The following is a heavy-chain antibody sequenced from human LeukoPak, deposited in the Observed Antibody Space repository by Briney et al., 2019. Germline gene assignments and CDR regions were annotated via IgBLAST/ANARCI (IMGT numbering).Heavy chain of an antibody. J-gene: IGHJ4*02. D-gene: IGHD3-9*01. CDR2: ISSGSSYV. V-gene: IGHV3-21*01. CDR3: ARVQTYYDILTGYYWGYYFDY. Sequence: GGSLRLSCAASGFTFSNYYMNWVRQAPGKGLEWLSSISSGSSYVYYADSVKGRFTISRDNAKNSLYMQMNSLRAEDTAVYYCARVQTYYDILTGYYWGYYFDYWGQGTLVTVSS. CDR1: GFTFSNYY.